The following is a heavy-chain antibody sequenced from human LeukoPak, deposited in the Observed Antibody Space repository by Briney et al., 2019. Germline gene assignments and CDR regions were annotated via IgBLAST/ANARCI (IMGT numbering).Heavy chain of an antibody. Sequence: ASVKVSCKASGYTFTSYGISWVRQAPGQGLEWMGWISAYNGNTNYAQKLKGRVTMTTDTSTSTAYMELRSLRSDDTAVYYCARTGWAWIQLWPPDYWGQGTLVTVSS. D-gene: IGHD5-18*01. CDR1: GYTFTSYG. CDR3: ARTGWAWIQLWPPDY. V-gene: IGHV1-18*01. J-gene: IGHJ4*02. CDR2: ISAYNGNT.